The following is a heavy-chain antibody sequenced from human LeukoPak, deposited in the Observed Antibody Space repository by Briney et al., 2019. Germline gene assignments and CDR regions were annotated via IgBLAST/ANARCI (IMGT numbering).Heavy chain of an antibody. V-gene: IGHV3-21*01. D-gene: IGHD1-26*01. CDR1: GFTFSSHS. CDR3: ARDPENVSGSHSHFDL. CDR2: SSTSSSYI. J-gene: IGHJ2*01. Sequence: GGSLRLSCAASGFTFSSHSMNWVRQAPGKGLEWVSSSSTSSSYIYYADSVKGRFTISRDNAKNSLYLQMNSLRAEDTAVYYCARDPENVSGSHSHFDLWGRGTLVTVSS.